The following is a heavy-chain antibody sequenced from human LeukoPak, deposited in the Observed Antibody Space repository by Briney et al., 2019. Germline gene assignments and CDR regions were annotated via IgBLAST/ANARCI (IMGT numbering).Heavy chain of an antibody. CDR3: GRNSIAVAGTSWFDP. D-gene: IGHD6-13*01. Sequence: PSETLSLTCIVSGGSISTRSYYWGWIRQPPGKGPEWIGSMFYSGSTYYNPSLKTRVTISVDTSKNPFSLKLSSVTAADTAVYYCGRNSIAVAGTSWFDPWGQGTLVTVSS. V-gene: IGHV4-39*01. J-gene: IGHJ5*02. CDR1: GGSISTRSYY. CDR2: MFYSGST.